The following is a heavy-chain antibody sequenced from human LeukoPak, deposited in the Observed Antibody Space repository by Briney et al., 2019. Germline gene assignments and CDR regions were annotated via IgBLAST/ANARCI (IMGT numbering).Heavy chain of an antibody. CDR1: GFTVSSNY. CDR2: ISGSGGST. V-gene: IGHV3-23*01. CDR3: AKGDYGDYDY. Sequence: GGSLRLSCAASGFTVSSNYMSWVRQAPGKGLEWVSAISGSGGSTYYADSVKGRFTISRDNSKNTLYLQMNSLRAEDTAVYYCAKGDYGDYDYWGQGTLVTVSS. D-gene: IGHD4-17*01. J-gene: IGHJ4*02.